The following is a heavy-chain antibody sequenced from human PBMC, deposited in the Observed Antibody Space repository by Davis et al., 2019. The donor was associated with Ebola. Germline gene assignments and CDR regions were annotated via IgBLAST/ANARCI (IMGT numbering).Heavy chain of an antibody. Sequence: GESLKISCAASGFSFNTYAMHWVRQAPGKGLEWVAIISSDGNYIYYADSVKGRFTISRDNSNNTLYLNMKSLRPEDTAVYHCARSQNRIPAAAFDHWGQVTLVTVSS. CDR2: ISSDGNYI. CDR3: ARSQNRIPAAAFDH. J-gene: IGHJ4*02. D-gene: IGHD6-13*01. V-gene: IGHV3-30*04. CDR1: GFSFNTYA.